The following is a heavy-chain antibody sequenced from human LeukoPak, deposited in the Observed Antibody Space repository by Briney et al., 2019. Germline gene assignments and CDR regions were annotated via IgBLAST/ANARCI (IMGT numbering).Heavy chain of an antibody. CDR3: AKDHYWSIDY. J-gene: IGHJ4*02. V-gene: IGHV3-74*01. Sequence: GSLRLSCAASGFDFSSNWMHWVRHAPGQGLVWVSRIKGDGISTNYADSVKGRFTISRDIAKNTLYLQMNSLRAEDTGVYYCAKDHYWSIDYWGRGTLVTVSS. CDR2: IKGDGIST. D-gene: IGHD3-3*01. CDR1: GFDFSSNW.